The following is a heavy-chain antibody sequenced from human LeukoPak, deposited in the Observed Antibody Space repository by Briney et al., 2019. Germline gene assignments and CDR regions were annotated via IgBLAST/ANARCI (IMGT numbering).Heavy chain of an antibody. CDR2: IYYSGST. J-gene: IGHJ4*02. V-gene: IGHV4-39*01. Sequence: SETLSLTCTVSGGSISSSSYYWGWIRQPPGKGLEWIGSIYYSGSTYYNPSLKSRVTISVDTSKNQFSLKLSSVTAADTAVYYCARHREQQLVSEIDYWGQGTLVTVSS. CDR3: ARHREQQLVSEIDY. CDR1: GGSISSSSYY. D-gene: IGHD6-13*01.